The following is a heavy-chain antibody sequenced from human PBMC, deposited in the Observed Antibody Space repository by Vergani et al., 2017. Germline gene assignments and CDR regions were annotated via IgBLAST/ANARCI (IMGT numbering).Heavy chain of an antibody. CDR1: ESSFISNE. V-gene: IGHV5-51*01. Sequence: EVMLVQSGAEVKKPGESLKIPCKYSESSFISNEIVWVRQMSGKGLQWMGNTNPIDSKIAYSPSFQDQAIMSLDKSITTAYQKWRSLKASDTAIYYCTRHVPCGDGACLHFDHWGQGTQVTVSS. CDR2: TNPIDSKI. D-gene: IGHD2-21*01. CDR3: TRHVPCGDGACLHFDH. J-gene: IGHJ4*02.